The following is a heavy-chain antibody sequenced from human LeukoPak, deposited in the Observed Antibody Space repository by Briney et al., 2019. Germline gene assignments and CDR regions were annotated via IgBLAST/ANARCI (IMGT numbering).Heavy chain of an antibody. Sequence: GASVKVSCKASGYTFTGYYVHWVRQAPGQGLEWMGWINPNSGGTNYAQKFQGRVTMTRDTSISTAYMELSRLRSDDTAVYYCARVPGGSYGWFDPWGQGTLVTVSS. D-gene: IGHD1-26*01. CDR2: INPNSGGT. V-gene: IGHV1-2*02. J-gene: IGHJ5*02. CDR1: GYTFTGYY. CDR3: ARVPGGSYGWFDP.